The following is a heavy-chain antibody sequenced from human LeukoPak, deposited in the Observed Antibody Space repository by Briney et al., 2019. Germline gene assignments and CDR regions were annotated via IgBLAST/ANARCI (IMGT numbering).Heavy chain of an antibody. D-gene: IGHD2-21*01. CDR1: GFTLSRSS. CDR3: ARGGVRSVVIAPRAFDI. J-gene: IGHJ3*02. V-gene: IGHV3-21*01. Sequence: PGGSLRLSCAHSGFTLSRSSMNGVRQAPGGGVEWVSSICSSRSHIYYADSVKGRFTISTDNAQNSLYLQMSSLRAEDTAVYYCARGGVRSVVIAPRAFDIWGQGTMATVSS. CDR2: ICSSRSHI.